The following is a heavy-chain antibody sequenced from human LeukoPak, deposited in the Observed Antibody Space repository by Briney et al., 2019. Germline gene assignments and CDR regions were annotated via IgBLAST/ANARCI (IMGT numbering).Heavy chain of an antibody. V-gene: IGHV3-21*06. CDR2: ISTSSRYI. CDR3: ARADCSSSTCYLRRSWFDP. CDR1: GFTLSNYD. D-gene: IGHD2-2*01. J-gene: IGHJ5*02. Sequence: GGSLRLSCAASGFTLSNYDMNWVRQAPGKGQEWVSSISTSSRYIYYKDSVRGRFTISRDDAKNSLYLEMNSLRAEDTAVYYCARADCSSSTCYLRRSWFDPWGQGTLVTVYS.